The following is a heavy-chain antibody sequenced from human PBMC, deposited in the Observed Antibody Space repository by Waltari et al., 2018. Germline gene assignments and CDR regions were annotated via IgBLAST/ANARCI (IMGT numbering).Heavy chain of an antibody. CDR2: ISYDGSNK. Sequence: QVQLVESGGGVVQPGRSLRLSCAASGFTFSSYAMHWVRQAPGKGREWVAVISYDGSNKYYADSVKGRFTISRDNSKNTLYLQMNSLRAEDTAVYYCARARREPYGDYDYWGQGTLVTVSS. V-gene: IGHV3-30-3*01. CDR1: GFTFSSYA. CDR3: ARARREPYGDYDY. D-gene: IGHD4-17*01. J-gene: IGHJ4*02.